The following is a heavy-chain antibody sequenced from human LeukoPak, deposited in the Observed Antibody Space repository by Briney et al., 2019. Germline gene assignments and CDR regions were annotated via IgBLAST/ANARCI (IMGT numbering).Heavy chain of an antibody. V-gene: IGHV6-1*01. D-gene: IGHD2-2*01. Sequence: SQTLSLTCAISGDSVSSNSAAWNWIRQSPSRGLEWLGRTYYRSKWYNDYAVSVKSRITINPDTSKNQFSLQLNSVTPEDTAVYYCAKDIVVVPAARGYFDYWGQGTLVTVSS. CDR2: TYYRSKWYN. CDR3: AKDIVVVPAARGYFDY. CDR1: GDSVSSNSAA. J-gene: IGHJ4*02.